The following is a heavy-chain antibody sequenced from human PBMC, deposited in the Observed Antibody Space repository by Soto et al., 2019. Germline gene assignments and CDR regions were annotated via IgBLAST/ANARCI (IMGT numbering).Heavy chain of an antibody. D-gene: IGHD4-17*01. CDR1: GFTFSSYG. CDR3: ARDDYGDYVGTYYYYGMDV. CDR2: IWYDGSNK. Sequence: GGSLRLSCAASGFTFSSYGMHWVRQAPGKGLEWVAVIWYDGSNKYYADSVKGRFTISRDNSKNTLYLQMNSLRAEDTAVYYCARDDYGDYVGTYYYYGMDVWGQGTTVTVSS. J-gene: IGHJ6*02. V-gene: IGHV3-33*01.